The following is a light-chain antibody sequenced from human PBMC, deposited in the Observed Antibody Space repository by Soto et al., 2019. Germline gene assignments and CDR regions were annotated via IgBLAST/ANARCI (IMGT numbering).Light chain of an antibody. V-gene: IGKV1-5*01. J-gene: IGKJ1*01. CDR3: HQYRTYS. CDR2: HAS. Sequence: IQLTQSQTTLPASVGDRVTLTCRASESISNWLAWYQQRPGTAPKLLIYHASILEAAVPSRFSGNGSGTEFTLTISSLQFGDFATYYCHQYRTYSFGQGSRVEIK. CDR1: ESISNW.